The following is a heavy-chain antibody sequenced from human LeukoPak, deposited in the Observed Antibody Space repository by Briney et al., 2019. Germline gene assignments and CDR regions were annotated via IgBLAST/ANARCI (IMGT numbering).Heavy chain of an antibody. V-gene: IGHV1-18*01. J-gene: IGHJ6*03. CDR2: ISAYNGNT. Sequence: ASVKLSCKASGYTVTSYGISWVRQAPGPGLEWMGWISAYNGNTAYAQKLQGSVSMTTDTSTSTAYMELRSLRSDDTVVYDCARVGPPDYDILTGYYAYYYYMDVWGKGTTVTVS. CDR3: ARVGPPDYDILTGYYAYYYYMDV. CDR1: GYTVTSYG. D-gene: IGHD3-9*01.